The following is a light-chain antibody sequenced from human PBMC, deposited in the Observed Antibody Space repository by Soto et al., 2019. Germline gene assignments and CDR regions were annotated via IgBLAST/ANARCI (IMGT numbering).Light chain of an antibody. J-gene: IGLJ2*01. CDR3: SSLAVENTGV. CDR1: SSDVGGYKY. V-gene: IGLV2-8*01. CDR2: EVS. Sequence: QSALTQPPSASGSPGQSVTISCTGTSSDVGGYKYVSWYQQHPGKAPKLIIYEVSQRPSGVPDRFSGSKSGNTASLTVSGLQAEDEPNYYCSSLAVENTGVFGGGTKLTVL.